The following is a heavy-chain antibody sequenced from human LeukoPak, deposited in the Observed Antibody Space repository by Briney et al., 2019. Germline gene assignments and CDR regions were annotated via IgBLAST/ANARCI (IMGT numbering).Heavy chain of an antibody. Sequence: SVKVSCKASGYTFTSYGISWVRQAPGQGLEWMGGIIPIFGTANYAQKFQGRVTITADKSTSTAYMELSSLRSEGTAVYYCATSTTVTYYYYYYYMDVWGKGTTVTVSS. CDR2: IIPIFGTA. V-gene: IGHV1-69*06. J-gene: IGHJ6*03. CDR1: GYTFTSYG. CDR3: ATSTTVTYYYYYYYMDV. D-gene: IGHD4-11*01.